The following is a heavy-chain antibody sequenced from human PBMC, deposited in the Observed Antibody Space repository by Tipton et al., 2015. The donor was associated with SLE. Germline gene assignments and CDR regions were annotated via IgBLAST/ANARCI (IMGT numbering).Heavy chain of an antibody. Sequence: TLSLTCTVPGGSISSSSYYWDWIRQPPGKGLEWIGSISNVGNTYYNPSLKTRVTISLHTSRNQFSLRLSSVTAADTAVYYCARLSRGAERADYWGQGTLVTVSS. CDR2: ISNVGNT. J-gene: IGHJ4*02. V-gene: IGHV4-39*07. D-gene: IGHD1-26*01. CDR3: ARLSRGAERADY. CDR1: GGSISSSSYY.